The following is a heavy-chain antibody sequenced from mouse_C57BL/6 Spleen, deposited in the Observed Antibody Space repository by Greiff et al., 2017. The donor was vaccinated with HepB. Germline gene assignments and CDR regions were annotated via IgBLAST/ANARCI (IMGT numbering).Heavy chain of an antibody. Sequence: EVQLQQSGPELVKPGASVKISCKASGYTFTDYYMNWVKQSHGKSLEWIGDINPNNGGTSYNQKFKGKATLTVDKSSSTAYMELRSLTSEDSAVYYCAQFITTVVARYFDVWGTGTTVTVSS. J-gene: IGHJ1*03. CDR3: AQFITTVVARYFDV. CDR1: GYTFTDYY. D-gene: IGHD1-1*01. V-gene: IGHV1-26*01. CDR2: INPNNGGT.